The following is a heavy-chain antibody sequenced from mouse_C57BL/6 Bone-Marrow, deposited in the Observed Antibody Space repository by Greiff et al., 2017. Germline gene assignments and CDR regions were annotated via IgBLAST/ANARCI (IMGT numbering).Heavy chain of an antibody. CDR1: GYTFTSYW. CDR3: ASGYYFYFDY. V-gene: IGHV1-50*01. J-gene: IGHJ2*01. D-gene: IGHD1-1*01. CDR2: IDPSDSYT. Sequence: QVQLQQPGAELVKPGASVKLSCKASGYTFTSYWMQWVKQRPGQGLEWIGEIDPSDSYTNYNQKVKGKATLTVDTSSSTAYMQLSSLTSEDSAVYYCASGYYFYFDYWGQGATLTVSS.